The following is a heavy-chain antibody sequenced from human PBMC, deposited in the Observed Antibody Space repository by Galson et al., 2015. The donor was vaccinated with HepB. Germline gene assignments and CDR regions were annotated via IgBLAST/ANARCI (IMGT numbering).Heavy chain of an antibody. D-gene: IGHD3-16*02. CDR3: DTGYRKDAFDI. CDR1: GGTFSSYT. J-gene: IGHJ3*02. Sequence: SVKVSCKASGGTFSSYTISWVRQAPGQGLEWMGRIIPILGIANYAQKFQGRVTITADKSTSTAYMELSSLRSEDTAVYYCDTGYRKDAFDIWGQGTMVTVSS. V-gene: IGHV1-69*02. CDR2: IIPILGIA.